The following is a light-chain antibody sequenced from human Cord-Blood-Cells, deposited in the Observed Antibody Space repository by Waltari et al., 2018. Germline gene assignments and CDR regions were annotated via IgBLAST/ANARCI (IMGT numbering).Light chain of an antibody. CDR3: QQRSNWPPVLYS. CDR1: QSVSSY. V-gene: IGKV3-11*01. Sequence: EIVLTQSPATLSLSPGERATLSCRASQSVSSYLAWYQQKPGQAPRLLIYDASNRATGIPARFSGSLSGTDFTLTISSLEPEDFAVYYCQQRSNWPPVLYSFGQGTNLEIK. J-gene: IGKJ2*03. CDR2: DAS.